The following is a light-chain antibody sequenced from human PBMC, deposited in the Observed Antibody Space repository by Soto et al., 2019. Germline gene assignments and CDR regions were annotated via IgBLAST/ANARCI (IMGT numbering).Light chain of an antibody. V-gene: IGKV3-20*01. CDR2: GAS. J-gene: IGKJ2*01. CDR1: QSVSSSY. CDR3: QQYGSSPNT. Sequence: ELVLTQSPGTLSLSPGERATLSCGASQSVSSSYLAWYQQKPGQAPRLLIYGASSRATGIPDRFSGSGSGTDFTLTISRLEPEDFAVYYCQQYGSSPNTFGQGTKVDIK.